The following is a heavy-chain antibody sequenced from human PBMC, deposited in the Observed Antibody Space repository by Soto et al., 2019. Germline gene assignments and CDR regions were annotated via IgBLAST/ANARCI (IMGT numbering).Heavy chain of an antibody. V-gene: IGHV6-1*01. D-gene: IGHD3-3*01. J-gene: IGHJ6*02. CDR1: GDSVSSNSAA. CDR2: TYYRSKWYN. Sequence: PSQTLSLTCAISGDSVSSNSAAWNWIRQSPSRGLEWLGRTYYRSKWYNDYAVSVKSRITINPDTSKNQFSLQLNSVTPEDTAVYYCARGKDDFWSGYRDKYGMDVWGQGTTVTVSS. CDR3: ARGKDDFWSGYRDKYGMDV.